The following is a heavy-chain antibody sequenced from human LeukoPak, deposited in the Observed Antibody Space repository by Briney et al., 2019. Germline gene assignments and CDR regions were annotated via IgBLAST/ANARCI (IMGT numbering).Heavy chain of an antibody. Sequence: GGSLRLSCAASGFTFSSYWMSWVRQAPGKGLEWVANIKQDGSEKYYVDSVKGRFTISRDNAKNSLYLQMNSLKTEDTAVYYCTTRIPMIVVVVAATRGSSDYWGQGTLVTVSS. V-gene: IGHV3-7*03. CDR1: GFTFSSYW. J-gene: IGHJ4*02. CDR2: IKQDGSEK. D-gene: IGHD2-15*01. CDR3: TTRIPMIVVVVAATRGSSDY.